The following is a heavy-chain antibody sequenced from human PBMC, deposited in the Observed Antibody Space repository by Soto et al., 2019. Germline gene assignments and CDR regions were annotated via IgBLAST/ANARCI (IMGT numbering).Heavy chain of an antibody. CDR1: GLSFSGYY. CDR2: INHSGST. CDR3: AREVYDGSGYYSRWYFDL. V-gene: IGHV4-34*01. J-gene: IGHJ2*01. Sequence: SETLSLTCAVYGLSFSGYYWSWFRPPPGKGLEWIGGINHSGSTNYNPSLKSRVTISVDTSKNQFSLELSSVTAEDTAVYYCAREVYDGSGYYSRWYFDLWGRGTLVTVSS. D-gene: IGHD3-22*01.